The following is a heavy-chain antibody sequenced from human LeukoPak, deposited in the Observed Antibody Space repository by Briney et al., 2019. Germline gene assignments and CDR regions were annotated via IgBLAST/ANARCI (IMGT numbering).Heavy chain of an antibody. CDR2: ISSSSSYI. CDR1: GFTFSSYS. V-gene: IGHV3-21*01. CDR3: AREGIAAAGTGGDY. D-gene: IGHD6-13*01. J-gene: IGHJ4*02. Sequence: PGGSLRLSCAASGFTFSSYSMNWVRQAPGKGLEWFSSISSSSSYIYYADSVKGRFTISRDNAKNSLYLQMNSLRAEDTAVYYCAREGIAAAGTGGDYWGQGTLVTVSS.